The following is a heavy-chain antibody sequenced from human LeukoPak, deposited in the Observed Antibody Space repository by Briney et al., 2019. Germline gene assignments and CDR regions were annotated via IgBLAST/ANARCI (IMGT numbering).Heavy chain of an antibody. J-gene: IGHJ5*02. CDR1: GYTFTSYY. V-gene: IGHV1-46*01. CDR2: INPSGGST. CDR3: ARDSLRTAIAMAGGNWFDP. D-gene: IGHD6-19*01. Sequence: ASVTVSCKASGYTFTSYYMHWVRQAPGQGLEWMGIINPSGGSTSYAQKFQGRVTMTRDTSTSTVYMELSSLRSEDTAVYYCARDSLRTAIAMAGGNWFDPWGQGTLVTVSS.